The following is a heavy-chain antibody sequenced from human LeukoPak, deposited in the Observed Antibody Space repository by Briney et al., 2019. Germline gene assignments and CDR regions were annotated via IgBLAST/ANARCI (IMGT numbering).Heavy chain of an antibody. D-gene: IGHD3-10*01. Sequence: ASVKVSCKASGYTFTSYGISWVRQAPGQGLEWMGWISAYNGNTNYVQKLQGRVTMTTDTSTSTAYMELRSLRSDDTAVYYCARDFRRFGYFDPWGQGTLVTVSS. J-gene: IGHJ5*02. V-gene: IGHV1-18*01. CDR1: GYTFTSYG. CDR2: ISAYNGNT. CDR3: ARDFRRFGYFDP.